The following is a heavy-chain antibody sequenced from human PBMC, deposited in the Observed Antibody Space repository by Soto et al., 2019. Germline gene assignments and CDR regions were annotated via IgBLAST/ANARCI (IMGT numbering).Heavy chain of an antibody. V-gene: IGHV3-23*01. Sequence: EVQLLESGGDLVQPGGSLRLVCAASGFTFSNSGMRWVRQAPGQGLEWVSSIGPSGNTYYSDAVKGRFTISRDISKNTLFLQMDSLRAEDTATYYCAKLLHNSYSNVMDVWGQGNTVTVSS. D-gene: IGHD4-4*01. CDR1: GFTFSNSG. J-gene: IGHJ6*02. CDR3: AKLLHNSYSNVMDV. CDR2: IGPSGNT.